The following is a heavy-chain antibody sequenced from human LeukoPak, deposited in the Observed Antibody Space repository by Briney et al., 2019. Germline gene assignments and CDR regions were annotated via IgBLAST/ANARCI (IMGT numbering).Heavy chain of an antibody. CDR2: IKVDGTDK. CDR3: TTIGGLGTDDY. Sequence: RAGGSLRLSCAASGFGFSNYWMSWVRQAPGKGLEWVAYIKVDGTDKYYLDSVEGRFTISRDNAKNSLYLQMNGLRAEDTAVYYCTTIGGLGTDDYWGQGTLVTVSS. V-gene: IGHV3-7*01. CDR1: GFGFSNYW. J-gene: IGHJ4*02. D-gene: IGHD7-27*01.